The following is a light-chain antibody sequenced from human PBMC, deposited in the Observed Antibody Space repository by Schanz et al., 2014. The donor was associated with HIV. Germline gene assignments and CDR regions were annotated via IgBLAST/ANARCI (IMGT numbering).Light chain of an antibody. Sequence: EIVLTQSPATLSLSPGERATLSCRASQSVSSNFLAWYQQKPNQAPRLLIGSASSRATGIPDRFSGSGSRNDFPLTISRLEHEHLAVSYCQQYGSSPWTFGKGTRVDVK. CDR1: QSVSSNF. CDR3: QQYGSSPWT. J-gene: IGKJ1*01. V-gene: IGKV3-20*01. CDR2: SAS.